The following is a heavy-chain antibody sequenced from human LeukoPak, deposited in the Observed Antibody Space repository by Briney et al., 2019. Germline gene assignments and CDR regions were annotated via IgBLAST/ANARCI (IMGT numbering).Heavy chain of an antibody. J-gene: IGHJ4*02. V-gene: IGHV3-23*01. Sequence: GGSLRLSCAASGFTFSNYWMTWVRQAPGKGLEWVSTISGGGGSTYYADSVKGRFTISRDNSKNTLYLQMTSLRAEDTAIYYCAKGGYFDNIDYWGQGTLVTVSS. CDR3: AKGGYFDNIDY. CDR2: ISGGGGST. D-gene: IGHD3-22*01. CDR1: GFTFSNYW.